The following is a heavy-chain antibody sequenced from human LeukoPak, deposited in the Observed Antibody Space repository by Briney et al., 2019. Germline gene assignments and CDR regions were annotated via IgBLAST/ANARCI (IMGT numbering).Heavy chain of an antibody. D-gene: IGHD3-22*01. J-gene: IGHJ4*02. V-gene: IGHV3-23*01. CDR3: LREETIVVIREPPP. CDR2: VSGSDGST. CDR1: GFTFSSYA. Sequence: GGSLRLSCAASGFTFSSYAMSWVRQAPGKGLEWVSGVSGSDGSTYYADSVKGRFTISRDNSKNTLYLQMNSLRAEDTAIYYCLREETIVVIREPPPRGQGTLVTVSS.